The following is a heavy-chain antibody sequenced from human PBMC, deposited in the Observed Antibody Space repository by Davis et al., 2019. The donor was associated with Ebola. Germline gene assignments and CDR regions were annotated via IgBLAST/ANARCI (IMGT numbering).Heavy chain of an antibody. J-gene: IGHJ4*02. CDR3: ARAGVSFDY. D-gene: IGHD2-8*01. CDR2: INHSGST. CDR1: GGSFSGYY. Sequence: MPSETLSLTCAVYGGSFSGYYWSWIRQPPGKGLEWIGEINHSGSTTYNPSLKSRVTISVDTSKNQFSLKLSSVTAADTAVYYCARAGVSFDYWGQGTLVTVSS. V-gene: IGHV4-34*01.